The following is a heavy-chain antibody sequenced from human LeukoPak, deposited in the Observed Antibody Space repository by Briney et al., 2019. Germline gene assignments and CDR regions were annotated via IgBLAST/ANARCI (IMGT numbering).Heavy chain of an antibody. CDR2: MKYDGSEK. CDR3: ARDIEAAGLFLDY. CDR1: GFTISSYW. Sequence: GGSLRLSCAASGFTISSYWMSWVRQAPGKGLEGVANMKYDGSEKYYVDSVKGRFTISRDNAKNSLYLQMNSLRAEDTAVYYCARDIEAAGLFLDYWGQGTLVTVSS. D-gene: IGHD6-13*01. J-gene: IGHJ4*02. V-gene: IGHV3-7*01.